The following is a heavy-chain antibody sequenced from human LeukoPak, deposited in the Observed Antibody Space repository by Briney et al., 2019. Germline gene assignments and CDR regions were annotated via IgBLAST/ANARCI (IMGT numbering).Heavy chain of an antibody. CDR2: ISPNSNDT. CDR1: GYTFTNYY. J-gene: IGHJ4*02. V-gene: IGHV1-2*02. Sequence: ASVKVSCKASGYTFTNYYMHWVRQAPGQGLEWMGCISPNSNDTNYAQKFLGRVTLTRDTSISTAYMELSSLRSDDTAVYFCARDGDYCRGGRCYRDWGQGTLVTVSS. CDR3: ARDGDYCRGGRCYRD. D-gene: IGHD2-15*01.